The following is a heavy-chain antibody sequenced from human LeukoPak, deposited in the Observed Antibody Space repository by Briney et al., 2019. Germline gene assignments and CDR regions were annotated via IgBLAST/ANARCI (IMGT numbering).Heavy chain of an antibody. D-gene: IGHD3-22*01. V-gene: IGHV3-7*01. Sequence: QTGGSPRLSCAASGFTFSNHWMSWVRQAPGKGLEWVANIKQDESEKYYVDSVKGRFTISRDNTKNSLYLQMNRLRAEDTAVYYCATRPSSDYYLGVFYYWGPGTVVAVSS. CDR3: ATRPSSDYYLGVFYY. CDR2: IKQDESEK. J-gene: IGHJ4*02. CDR1: GFTFSNHW.